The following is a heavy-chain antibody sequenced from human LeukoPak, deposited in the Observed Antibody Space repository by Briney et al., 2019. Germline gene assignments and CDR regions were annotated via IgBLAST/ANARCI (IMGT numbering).Heavy chain of an antibody. CDR3: AKNGDRGAYCSGGSCYPYYYYYMDV. D-gene: IGHD2-15*01. CDR1: GFTFSSYW. Sequence: GGSLRLSCAASGFTFSSYWMSWVRQAPGKGLEWVANIKQDGSEKYYVDSVKGRFTISRDNVKSSLYLQMNSLRAEDTAIYYCAKNGDRGAYCSGGSCYPYYYYYMDVWGKGTTVTISS. V-gene: IGHV3-7*03. CDR2: IKQDGSEK. J-gene: IGHJ6*03.